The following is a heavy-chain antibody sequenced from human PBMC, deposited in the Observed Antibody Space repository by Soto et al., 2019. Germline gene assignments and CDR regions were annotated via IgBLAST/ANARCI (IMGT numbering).Heavy chain of an antibody. V-gene: IGHV4-59*08. CDR2: IYYSGST. CDR3: ARDFFDSSDYTTNWFDP. D-gene: IGHD3-22*01. Sequence: PSETLSLTCTVSGDSISSYYWSWIRQPPGKGLEWIGYIYYSGSTKYNPSLKSRVTISVDTSKNQFSLKLSSVTAADAALYYCARDFFDSSDYTTNWFDPWGQGTLVTVSS. CDR1: GDSISSYY. J-gene: IGHJ5*02.